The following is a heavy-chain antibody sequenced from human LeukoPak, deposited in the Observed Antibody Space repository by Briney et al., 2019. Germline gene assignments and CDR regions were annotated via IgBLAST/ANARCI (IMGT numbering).Heavy chain of an antibody. Sequence: SETLSLTCAVSGGSISSGGYSWSWIRQPPGKGLEWIGYIYHSGSTYYNPPLKSRVTISVDRSKNQFSLKLSSVTAADTAVYYCARASHCSGGSCYSPDFDYWGQGTLVTVSS. CDR2: IYHSGST. V-gene: IGHV4-30-2*01. D-gene: IGHD2-15*01. CDR1: GGSISSGGYS. J-gene: IGHJ4*02. CDR3: ARASHCSGGSCYSPDFDY.